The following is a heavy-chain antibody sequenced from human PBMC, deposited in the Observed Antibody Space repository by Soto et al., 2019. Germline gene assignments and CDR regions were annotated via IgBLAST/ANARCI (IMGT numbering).Heavy chain of an antibody. CDR3: ASMVVVAATPTSYYYYGMDV. D-gene: IGHD2-15*01. J-gene: IGHJ6*02. Sequence: QVQLVQSGAEVKKPGSSVKVSCKASGGTFSSYAISWVRQAPGQGLEWMGGIIPICGTANYAQKFQGRVTITADESTSTAYMELSSLRSDDTAVYYCASMVVVAATPTSYYYYGMDVWGQGTTVTVSS. V-gene: IGHV1-69*01. CDR1: GGTFSSYA. CDR2: IIPICGTA.